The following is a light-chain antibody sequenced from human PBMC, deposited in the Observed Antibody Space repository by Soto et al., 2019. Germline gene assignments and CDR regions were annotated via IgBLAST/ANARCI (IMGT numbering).Light chain of an antibody. Sequence: QSVLTQPASVSGSPGQSITISCTGTNSDIGAYNYVSWYQQHPGTVPKVMIYEVSNRPSGVSNRFSGSKSGNTASLTVSGLQAEDEADYYCSSYAGSSNVFGTGTKLTVL. J-gene: IGLJ1*01. CDR3: SSYAGSSNV. CDR2: EVS. V-gene: IGLV2-14*01. CDR1: NSDIGAYNY.